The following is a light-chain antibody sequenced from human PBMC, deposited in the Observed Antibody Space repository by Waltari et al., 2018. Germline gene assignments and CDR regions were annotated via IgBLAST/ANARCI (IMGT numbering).Light chain of an antibody. V-gene: IGKV3-15*01. CDR2: GAY. CDR1: QSVSSN. J-gene: IGKJ2*01. Sequence: EIVMTQSPATLSVSPGDTASLSCRASQSVSSNLAWYQQKPGQAPRLPIYGAYTRATGIPARFSGSGSGTEFTLTISSLQSEDFAVYYCQQYNNWPPYTFGQGTKLEIK. CDR3: QQYNNWPPYT.